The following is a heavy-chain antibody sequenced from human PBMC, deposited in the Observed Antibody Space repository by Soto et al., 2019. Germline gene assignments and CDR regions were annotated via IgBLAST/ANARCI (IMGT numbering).Heavy chain of an antibody. J-gene: IGHJ4*02. CDR1: GFTFSSYA. CDR2: ISGSGGST. V-gene: IGHV3-23*01. CDR3: AKVPGSGWVFDY. Sequence: LSLTCAASGFTFSSYAMSWVRQAPGKGLEWVSAISGSGGSTYYADSVKGRFTISRDNSKNTLYLQMNSLRAEDTAVYYCAKVPGSGWVFDYWGQGTLVTVSS. D-gene: IGHD6-19*01.